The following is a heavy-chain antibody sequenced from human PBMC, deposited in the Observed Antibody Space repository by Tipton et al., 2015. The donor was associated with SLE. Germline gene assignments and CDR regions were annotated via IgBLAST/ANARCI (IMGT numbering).Heavy chain of an antibody. V-gene: IGHV4-61*01. Sequence: TLSLTCTVSGGSISSSSFSWTWIRQPPGKGLEWMGYIRNGVPGNYNRSLKSRLTISGDTSKNQFSLRLSSVSAADTAVYYCARGTRVEEELDYWGQGTLVTVSS. CDR1: GGSISSSSFS. D-gene: IGHD1-1*01. J-gene: IGHJ4*02. CDR3: ARGTRVEEELDY. CDR2: IRNGVPG.